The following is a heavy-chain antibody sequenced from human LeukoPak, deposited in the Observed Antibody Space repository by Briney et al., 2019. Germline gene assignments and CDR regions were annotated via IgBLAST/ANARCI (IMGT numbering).Heavy chain of an antibody. CDR3: TTDRSQQYYFDY. D-gene: IGHD1/OR15-1a*01. V-gene: IGHV3-15*01. CDR2: IKSKTDGGTT. Sequence: TGGSLRLSCAASGFTFSNAWMSWVRQAPGKGLEWVGRIKSKTDGGTTDYAAPVKGRFTISRDDSKNTLYLQMNSLKTEVTAVYYCTTDRSQQYYFDYWGQGALVTVSS. J-gene: IGHJ4*02. CDR1: GFTFSNAW.